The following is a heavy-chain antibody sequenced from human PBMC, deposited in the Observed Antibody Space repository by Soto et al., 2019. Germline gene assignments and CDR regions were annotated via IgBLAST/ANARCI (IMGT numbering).Heavy chain of an antibody. D-gene: IGHD3-10*01. J-gene: IGHJ4*02. CDR2: TYHSGNP. CDR3: ARALITKVDY. CDR1: GDTISTGGYT. Sequence: SETLSLTCDVSGDTISTGGYTWAWIRQPPGKALEWIGHTYHSGNPYYNPSLKSRVIISVDRSKNQFSLKLSSVTAADTAVYYCARALITKVDYWGQGTLVTVSS. V-gene: IGHV4-30-2*01.